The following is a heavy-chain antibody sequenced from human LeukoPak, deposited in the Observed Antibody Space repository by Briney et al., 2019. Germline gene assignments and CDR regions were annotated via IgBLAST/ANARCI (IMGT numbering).Heavy chain of an antibody. J-gene: IGHJ4*02. D-gene: IGHD3-16*02. V-gene: IGHV3-23*01. CDR1: GFTFSSYA. CDR3: ATSPNDYVWGSYRYVGY. Sequence: GGSLRLSCAASGFTFSSYAMSWVRQAPGKGLEWVSAISGSGGGTYYADSVKGRFTISRDNSKNTLYLQMNSLRAEDTAVYYCATSPNDYVWGSYRYVGYWGQGTLVTVSS. CDR2: ISGSGGGT.